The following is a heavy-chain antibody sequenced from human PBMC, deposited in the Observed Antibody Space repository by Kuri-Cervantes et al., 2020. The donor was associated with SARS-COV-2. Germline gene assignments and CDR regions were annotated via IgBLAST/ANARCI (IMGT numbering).Heavy chain of an antibody. Sequence: GESLKISCAASGFTFSSYAMHWVRQAPGKGLEWVAVILYDGSNKYYADSVKGRFTISRDNSKNMLYLQMNSLRAEDTAVYYCARDIVPVGATYDAFDIWGQGTMVTVSS. CDR1: GFTFSSYA. D-gene: IGHD1-26*01. J-gene: IGHJ3*02. V-gene: IGHV3-30-3*01. CDR2: ILYDGSNK. CDR3: ARDIVPVGATYDAFDI.